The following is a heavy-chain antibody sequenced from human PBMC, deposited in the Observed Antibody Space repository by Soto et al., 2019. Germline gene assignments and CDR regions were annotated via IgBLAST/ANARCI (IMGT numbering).Heavy chain of an antibody. V-gene: IGHV4-4*02. J-gene: IGHJ6*02. D-gene: IGHD6-19*01. CDR1: GGSISSNVW. Sequence: QVQLQESGPGLVKPSGTLSLSCAVSGGSISSNVWWSWVRQTPAKGLEWIGEVHHSGGANYNLSLMPRVTISVDKSESQFSLRLTSVTAADTAVYYCVRDVKWITGWGYYGMDVWGQGTTVTVSS. CDR2: VHHSGGA. CDR3: VRDVKWITGWGYYGMDV.